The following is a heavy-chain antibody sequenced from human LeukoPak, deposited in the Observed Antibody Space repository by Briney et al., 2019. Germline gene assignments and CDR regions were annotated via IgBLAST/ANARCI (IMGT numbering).Heavy chain of an antibody. V-gene: IGHV3-21*01. J-gene: IGHJ3*02. D-gene: IGHD2-21*02. CDR3: ASGGDYGEAAFDI. CDR2: ISSSSSYI. Sequence: GGSLRLSCAASGFTFSSYSMNWVRQAPGKGLEWVSSISSSSSYIYYADSVKGRFTISRDNAKNSLYLQMNSLRAEDTAVYYCASGGDYGEAAFDIWGQGTMVTVSS. CDR1: GFTFSSYS.